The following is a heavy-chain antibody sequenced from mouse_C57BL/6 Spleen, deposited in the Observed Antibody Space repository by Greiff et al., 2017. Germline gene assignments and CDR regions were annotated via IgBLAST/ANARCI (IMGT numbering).Heavy chain of an antibody. V-gene: IGHV1-64*01. D-gene: IGHD2-3*01. CDR1: GYTFTSYW. J-gene: IGHJ4*01. CDR3: GYDGYYVAMDY. CDR2: IHPNSGST. Sequence: VQLQQPGAELVKPGASVKLSCKASGYTFTSYWMHWVKQRPGQGLEWIGMIHPNSGSTNYNEKIKSKATLTVDKSSSTAYMQLSSLTAEDSAVYYCGYDGYYVAMDYWGQGTSVTVSS.